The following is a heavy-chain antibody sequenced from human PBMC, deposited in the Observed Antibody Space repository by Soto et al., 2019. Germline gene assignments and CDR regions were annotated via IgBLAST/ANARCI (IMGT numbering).Heavy chain of an antibody. D-gene: IGHD6-13*01. CDR3: AKVGQQPSATYYFDY. CDR1: GFTFSSYA. Sequence: EVQLLESGGGLVQPGGSLRLSCAASGFTFSSYAMSWVRQAPGKGLEWVLAISGSGGNTYHADSVKGRFTISRDNSKNTLYLQMNSLRAEDTAVYYCAKVGQQPSATYYFDYWGQGTLVTVCS. CDR2: ISGSGGNT. V-gene: IGHV3-23*01. J-gene: IGHJ4*02.